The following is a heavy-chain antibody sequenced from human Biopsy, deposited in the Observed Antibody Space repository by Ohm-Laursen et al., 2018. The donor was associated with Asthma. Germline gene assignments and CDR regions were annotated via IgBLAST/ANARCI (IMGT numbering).Heavy chain of an antibody. CDR3: ARRMQWVIRYEFDL. D-gene: IGHD6-19*01. J-gene: IGHJ3*01. CDR2: IYHSGST. V-gene: IGHV4-61*08. CDR1: GASISRGDFY. Sequence: TLSLTCDVSGASISRGDFYWSWIRQPPGKGLEWIGYIYHSGSTNYNPSLKSRVTMSVDTAKNQFSLKLSSVTAADTAVYYCARRMQWVIRYEFDLWGQGTMVTVSA.